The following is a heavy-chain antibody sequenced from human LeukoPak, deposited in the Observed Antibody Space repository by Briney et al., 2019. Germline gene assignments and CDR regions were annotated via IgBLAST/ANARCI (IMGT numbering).Heavy chain of an antibody. V-gene: IGHV3-74*01. J-gene: IGHJ3*02. CDR3: ARVGSTDSPHAFDI. CDR2: INSDGRMT. Sequence: GGSLRLSCAASGFTFSSYWMDWVRHAPGKGLVWVSGINSDGRMTRYAESVKGRFTISRDNAKNTLYLQMNSLRAEDTSVYYCARVGSTDSPHAFDIWGQGTMVTVSS. D-gene: IGHD2-21*02. CDR1: GFTFSSYW.